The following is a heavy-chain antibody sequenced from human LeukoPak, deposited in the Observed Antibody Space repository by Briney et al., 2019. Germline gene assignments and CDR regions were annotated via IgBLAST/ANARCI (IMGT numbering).Heavy chain of an antibody. D-gene: IGHD1-26*01. CDR3: ARDSTPTYYSGTYYFEY. Sequence: ASVKVSCKASGYTFASYYMHWVRQAPGQGLEWMGIINPSGGSTTYAQKFQGRVTMTRDTSTSTVYMELSSLSSEDTALYYCARDSTPTYYSGTYYFEYWGQGTLVTVSS. CDR2: INPSGGST. CDR1: GYTFASYY. V-gene: IGHV1-46*01. J-gene: IGHJ4*02.